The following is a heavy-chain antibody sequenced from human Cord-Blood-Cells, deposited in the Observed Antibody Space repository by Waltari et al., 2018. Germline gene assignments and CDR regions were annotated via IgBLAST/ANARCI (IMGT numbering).Heavy chain of an antibody. CDR3: AREGRVGATFDY. CDR1: GFTFSSYE. Sequence: EVQLVESGGGLVQPGGSLRLSCAASGFTFSSYEMNWGRQAPGKGLEWVSYMSSSGSTIYYADSVKGRFTISRDNAKNSLYLQMNSLRAEDTAVYYCAREGRVGATFDYWGQGTLVTVSS. D-gene: IGHD1-26*01. J-gene: IGHJ4*02. V-gene: IGHV3-48*03. CDR2: MSSSGSTI.